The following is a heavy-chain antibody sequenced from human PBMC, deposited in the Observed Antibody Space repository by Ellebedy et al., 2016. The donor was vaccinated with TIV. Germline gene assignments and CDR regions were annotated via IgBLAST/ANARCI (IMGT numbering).Heavy chain of an antibody. Sequence: GESLKISCAASGFTFSSYWMTWVRQAPGKGLEWVAHIKQDGSEKYYVDSVKGRFTISRDNAENSLYLQMNRLRAEDTAVYYCARRGLAAGGTLLYYWGQGTLVTVSS. CDR1: GFTFSSYW. D-gene: IGHD6-13*01. J-gene: IGHJ4*02. V-gene: IGHV3-7*03. CDR2: IKQDGSEK. CDR3: ARRGLAAGGTLLYY.